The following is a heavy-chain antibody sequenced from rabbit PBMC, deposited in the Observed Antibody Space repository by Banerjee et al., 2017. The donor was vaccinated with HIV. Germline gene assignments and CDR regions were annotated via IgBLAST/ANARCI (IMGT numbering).Heavy chain of an antibody. V-gene: IGHV1S40*01. CDR1: GFSFSNSYY. CDR3: ARDRDANSGYYMDL. J-gene: IGHJ4*01. CDR2: IYTGSSGST. Sequence: QWLEESGGDLVKPGASLTLTCTASGFSFSNSYYICWVRQAPGQGLEWIACIYTGSSGSTYYASWAKGRFTISKTSSTTVTLQMTSLTAADTGTYFCARDRDANSGYYMDLWGPGTLVTVS. D-gene: IGHD1-1*01.